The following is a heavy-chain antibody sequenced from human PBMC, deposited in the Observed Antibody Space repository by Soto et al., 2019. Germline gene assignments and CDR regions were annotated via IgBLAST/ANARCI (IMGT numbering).Heavy chain of an antibody. CDR3: ATDYEAY. D-gene: IGHD3-16*01. Sequence: XGSLRLSCEAAGFTFSKFDMHWVRQPTGKGLEWVSTIVISGDTYYVDSVKGRFTISRDNAKNSLYLQLNNLRAEDTAVYYCATDYEAYWGQGTLVTVSS. CDR1: GFTFSKFD. V-gene: IGHV3-13*04. CDR2: IVISGDT. J-gene: IGHJ4*02.